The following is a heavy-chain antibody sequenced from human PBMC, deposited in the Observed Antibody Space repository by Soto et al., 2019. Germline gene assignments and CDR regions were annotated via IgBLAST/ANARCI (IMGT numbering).Heavy chain of an antibody. D-gene: IGHD3-16*01. CDR3: ARCRGGYYYYYMDV. V-gene: IGHV4-59*08. CDR2: IYYSGST. Sequence: SETLSLTCTVSGGSSSSYYWSWIRQPPGKGLEWIGYIYYSGSTNYNPSLKSRVTISVDTSKNQFSLKLSSVTAADTAVYYCARCRGGYYYYYMDVWGKGTTVTVS. J-gene: IGHJ6*03. CDR1: GGSSSSYY.